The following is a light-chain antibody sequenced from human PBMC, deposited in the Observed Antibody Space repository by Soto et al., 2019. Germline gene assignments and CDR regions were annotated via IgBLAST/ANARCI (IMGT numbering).Light chain of an antibody. CDR2: EGS. Sequence: QSALTQPASVSGSPGQSITISCTGTSSDVGGYNLVSWYQQHPGKAPKLVIYEGSQQPSGISNRFSGSKSGNTASLTISGLQAEDEADYYCCSFAGSSTVVLGGGTKLTVL. V-gene: IGLV2-23*01. CDR3: CSFAGSSTVV. CDR1: SSDVGGYNL. J-gene: IGLJ2*01.